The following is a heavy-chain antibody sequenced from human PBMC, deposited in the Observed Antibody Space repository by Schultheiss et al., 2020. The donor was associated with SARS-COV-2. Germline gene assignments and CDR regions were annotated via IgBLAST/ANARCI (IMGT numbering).Heavy chain of an antibody. D-gene: IGHD4-17*01. J-gene: IGHJ3*02. Sequence: SETLSITCTVSGGSISSYYWSWIRQPPGKGLEWIGYIYYSGSTNYNPSLKSRVTISVDTSKNQFSLKLSSVTAADTAVYYCARHGDYGDYVVAFDIWGQGTMVTVSS. CDR1: GGSISSYY. V-gene: IGHV4-59*08. CDR2: IYYSGST. CDR3: ARHGDYGDYVVAFDI.